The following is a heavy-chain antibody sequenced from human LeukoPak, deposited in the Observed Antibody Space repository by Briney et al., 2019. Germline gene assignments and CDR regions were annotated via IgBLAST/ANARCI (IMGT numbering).Heavy chain of an antibody. Sequence: GGSLRLSCAASGFTFSSYSMNWVRQAPGKGLEWVSYISSSSSTIYYADSVKGRFTISRDNAKNSLYLQMNSLRAEDTAVYYCARVGLYSSSPNKYWGQGTLVTVSS. CDR2: ISSSSSTI. CDR3: ARVGLYSSSPNKY. J-gene: IGHJ4*02. D-gene: IGHD6-13*01. V-gene: IGHV3-48*04. CDR1: GFTFSSYS.